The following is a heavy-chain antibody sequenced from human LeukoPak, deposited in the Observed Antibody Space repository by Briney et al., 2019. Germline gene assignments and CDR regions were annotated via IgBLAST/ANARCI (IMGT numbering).Heavy chain of an antibody. CDR2: INGEGSIV. CDR3: AREWGNSVLPLDY. CDR1: GFTFSSYW. J-gene: IGHJ4*02. Sequence: PGGSLRPSCAASGFTFSSYWMHWVRQGPGIGLVWVSRINGEGSIVNYADSVKGRFTISRDNAKNTLDLQMNSLRVEDTAVYFCAREWGNSVLPLDYWGQGTLVTVSP. D-gene: IGHD3-16*01. V-gene: IGHV3-74*01.